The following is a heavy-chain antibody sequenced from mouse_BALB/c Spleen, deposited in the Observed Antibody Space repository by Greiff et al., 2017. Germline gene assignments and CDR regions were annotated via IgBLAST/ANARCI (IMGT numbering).Heavy chain of an antibody. V-gene: IGHV3-2*02. CDR2: ISYSGST. D-gene: IGHD1-1*01. Sequence: EVQLQESGPGLVKPSQSLSLTCTVTGYSITSDYAWNWIRQFPGNKLEWMGYISYSGSTSYNPSLKSRISITRDTSKNQFFLQLNSVTTEDTATYYCARGYYGSTPCYFDYWGQGTTLTVSS. CDR3: ARGYYGSTPCYFDY. CDR1: GYSITSDYA. J-gene: IGHJ2*01.